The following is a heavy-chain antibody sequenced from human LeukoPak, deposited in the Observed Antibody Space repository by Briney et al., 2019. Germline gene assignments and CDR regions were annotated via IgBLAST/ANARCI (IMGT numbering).Heavy chain of an antibody. CDR2: INPSGGST. CDR3: ARAPLRGYTYGRPFDY. CDR1: GYTFTSYY. J-gene: IGHJ4*02. Sequence: ASVKVSCKASGYTFTSYYMHWVRQAPGQGLEWMGIINPSGGSTSYAQKFQGRVTMTRDMSTSTVYMELSSLRSEDTAVYYCARAPLRGYTYGRPFDYWGQGTLVTVSS. V-gene: IGHV1-46*01. D-gene: IGHD5-18*01.